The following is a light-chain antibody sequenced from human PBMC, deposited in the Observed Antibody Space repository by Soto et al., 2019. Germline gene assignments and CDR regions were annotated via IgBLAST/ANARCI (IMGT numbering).Light chain of an antibody. CDR1: SSVVGNYKY. Sequence: QSVLTQPASVSGSPGQSITISCTGTSSVVGNYKYVSWYQQHPGKAPKLIIYEVSNRPSGVSDRFSGSKSGNTASLTISGLQAEDETDYYSLSYTSSGTYVFGTGTKLTVL. CDR2: EVS. J-gene: IGLJ1*01. V-gene: IGLV2-14*01. CDR3: LSYTSSGTYV.